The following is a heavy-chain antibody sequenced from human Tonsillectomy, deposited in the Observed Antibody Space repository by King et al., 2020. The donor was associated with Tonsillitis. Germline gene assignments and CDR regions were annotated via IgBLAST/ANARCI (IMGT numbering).Heavy chain of an antibody. Sequence: VQLVESGGGLVQPGGSLRLSCAASGFSFSNNWMQWVRQAPGKGLVGVSRINDDVSTTLYADSVKGRFTVSRDNAKNTLYLQMNSLRAEDTAVYYCVKDSSGSYWGQGTLVTVSS. CDR2: INDDVSTT. J-gene: IGHJ4*02. D-gene: IGHD3-22*01. V-gene: IGHV3-74*03. CDR1: GFSFSNNW. CDR3: VKDSSGSY.